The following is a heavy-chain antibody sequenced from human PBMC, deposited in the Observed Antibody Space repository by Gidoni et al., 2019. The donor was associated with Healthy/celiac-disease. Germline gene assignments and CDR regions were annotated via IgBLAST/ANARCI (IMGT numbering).Heavy chain of an antibody. CDR1: GYTFTSYD. Sequence: QVQLVQSGAEVKKPGASVKVSCKASGYTFTSYDINWVRQATGQGLEWMGWTNPNSGNTGYAQKFQGRVTMTRNTSISTAYMELSSLRSEDTAVYYCARVVGWYHYYGSGSYYYFDYWGQGTLVTVSS. CDR3: ARVVGWYHYYGSGSYYYFDY. V-gene: IGHV1-8*01. D-gene: IGHD3-10*01. CDR2: TNPNSGNT. J-gene: IGHJ4*02.